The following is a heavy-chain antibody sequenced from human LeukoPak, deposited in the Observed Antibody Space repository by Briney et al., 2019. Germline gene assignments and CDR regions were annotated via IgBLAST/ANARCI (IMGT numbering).Heavy chain of an antibody. V-gene: IGHV3-23*01. CDR3: EKDLGGSGDYRPY. CDR1: GFTFSSYA. Sequence: PGGSLRLSCAASGFTFSSYAMSWVRQAPGKGLDWVSAISGSDGSTYYADSVKGRFTISRDNSKNTLYLQMNSLSAEDTAVYYCEKDLGGSGDYRPYWGQGSVVTVSS. D-gene: IGHD2-21*02. J-gene: IGHJ4*02. CDR2: ISGSDGST.